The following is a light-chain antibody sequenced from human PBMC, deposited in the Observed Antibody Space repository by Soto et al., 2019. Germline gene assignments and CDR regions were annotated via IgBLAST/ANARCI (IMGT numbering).Light chain of an antibody. V-gene: IGLV1-40*01. CDR3: QSYDSSLNGYV. CDR1: SSNIGSGYD. CDR2: SNI. Sequence: QLVLTQPPSVSGAPGQRLTISCTGSSSNIGSGYDVHWYKQLPGTAPKLLIYSNINRPSGVPDRCSGSKSGTSASLAITGLQAEDEADYYCQSYDSSLNGYVFGTGTKLTVL. J-gene: IGLJ1*01.